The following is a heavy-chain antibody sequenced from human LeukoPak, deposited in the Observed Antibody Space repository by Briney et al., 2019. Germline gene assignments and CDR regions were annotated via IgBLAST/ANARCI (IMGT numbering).Heavy chain of an antibody. Sequence: GGSLRLSCAASGFTFSGSAMHWVRQASGKGLEWVGRIRSKANSYATAYAASVKGRFIISRDDSKNTAYLQMNSLKTEGTAVYYCTRLKYNWNDYAFDIWGQGTMVTVSS. CDR3: TRLKYNWNDYAFDI. J-gene: IGHJ3*02. D-gene: IGHD1-20*01. CDR2: IRSKANSYAT. CDR1: GFTFSGSA. V-gene: IGHV3-73*01.